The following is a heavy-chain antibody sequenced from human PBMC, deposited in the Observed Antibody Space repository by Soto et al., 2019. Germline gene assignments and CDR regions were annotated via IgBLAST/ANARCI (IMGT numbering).Heavy chain of an antibody. Sequence: SETLSLTCTVSGGSISSYYWSWIRQPPGKGLEWIGYIYYSGSTNYNPSLKSRVTISVDTSKNQFSLKLSSVTAADTAVYYCARFTVEGLDYWGQGTLVTVSS. CDR2: IYYSGST. J-gene: IGHJ4*02. CDR3: ARFTVEGLDY. V-gene: IGHV4-59*01. CDR1: GGSISSYY. D-gene: IGHD4-17*01.